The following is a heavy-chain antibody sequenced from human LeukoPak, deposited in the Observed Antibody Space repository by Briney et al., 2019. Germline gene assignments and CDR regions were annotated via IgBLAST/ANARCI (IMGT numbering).Heavy chain of an antibody. CDR2: INSDGSTT. D-gene: IGHD3-10*01. CDR1: GFTFSTYW. CDR3: ARDLMGSLDY. V-gene: IGHV3-74*01. Sequence: GGSLRLSCAPSGFTFSTYWMHWVRQAPGKGLVWVSLINSDGSTTTYADSVKGRFTISRDNAKNTLYLQMNSLRAEDTAVYYCARDLMGSLDYWGQGTLVTVSS. J-gene: IGHJ4*02.